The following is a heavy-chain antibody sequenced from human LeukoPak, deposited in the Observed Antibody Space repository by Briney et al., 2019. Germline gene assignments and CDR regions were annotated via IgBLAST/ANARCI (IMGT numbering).Heavy chain of an antibody. CDR1: GYSISSGYY. Sequence: PSETLSLSCTVSGYSISSGYYWGWSRQPPGKGLEGIWSIYHSGSTYYHPSLKSRVNISVDTSKNQFSLKLSSATAADTAVYYCARQMDTAMVYYYYYMDVWGKGTTVTVSS. D-gene: IGHD5-18*01. J-gene: IGHJ6*03. CDR2: IYHSGST. CDR3: ARQMDTAMVYYYYYMDV. V-gene: IGHV4-38-2*02.